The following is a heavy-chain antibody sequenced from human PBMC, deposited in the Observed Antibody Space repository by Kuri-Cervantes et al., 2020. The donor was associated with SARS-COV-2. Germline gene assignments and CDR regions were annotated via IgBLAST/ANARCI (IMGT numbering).Heavy chain of an antibody. V-gene: IGHV4-4*07. Sequence: SETLSLTCAVYGGSFSGYYWNWIRQPAGKGLEWIGRVYTSGITNYNPSLKSRVTMSVDTSNNQFSLKLNSVTAADTAVYYCAREGYCSSVSCFLFDYWGQGMLVTVSS. CDR1: GGSFSGYY. J-gene: IGHJ4*02. CDR3: AREGYCSSVSCFLFDY. D-gene: IGHD2-2*01. CDR2: VYTSGIT.